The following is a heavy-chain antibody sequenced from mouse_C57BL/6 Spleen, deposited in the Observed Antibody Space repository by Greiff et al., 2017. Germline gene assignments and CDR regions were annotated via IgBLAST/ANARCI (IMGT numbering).Heavy chain of an antibody. Sequence: VKVVESGAELVKPGASVKLSCTASGYTFTEYTIHWVKQRAGQGLEWIGWFYPGSGSIKYNEKFKDKATLTADKSSSTVYMELSRLTSEDSAVYFCARHEDSLLNFDYWGQGTTLTVSS. CDR3: ARHEDSLLNFDY. V-gene: IGHV1-62-2*01. D-gene: IGHD2-10*01. CDR2: FYPGSGSI. J-gene: IGHJ2*01. CDR1: GYTFTEYT.